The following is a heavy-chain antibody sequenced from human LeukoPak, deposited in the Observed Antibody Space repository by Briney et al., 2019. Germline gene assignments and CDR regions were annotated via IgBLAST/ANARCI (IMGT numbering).Heavy chain of an antibody. J-gene: IGHJ4*02. Sequence: ASVKVSCKASGYTFPSYYMHWVRQAPGQGLEWMGIINPSGGSTSYAQKFQGRVTMTRDTSTSTVYMELSSLRSEDTAVYYCATLGYCSSTSCYAGDYWGQGTLVTVSS. CDR1: GYTFPSYY. CDR3: ATLGYCSSTSCYAGDY. CDR2: INPSGGST. V-gene: IGHV1-46*01. D-gene: IGHD2-2*01.